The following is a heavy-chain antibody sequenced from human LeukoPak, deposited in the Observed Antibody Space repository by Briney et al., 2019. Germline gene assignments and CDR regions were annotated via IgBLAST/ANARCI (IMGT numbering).Heavy chain of an antibody. CDR3: ARGVDTAMVVFDY. CDR2: INHSGST. V-gene: IGHV4-34*01. D-gene: IGHD5-18*01. J-gene: IGHJ4*02. CDR1: GGSFSGYY. Sequence: SETLSLTCAVYGGSFSGYYWSWIRQPPGKGLEWIGEINHSGSTNYNPSPKSRVTISVDTSKNQFSLKLSSVTAADTAVYYCARGVDTAMVVFDYWGQGTLVTVSS.